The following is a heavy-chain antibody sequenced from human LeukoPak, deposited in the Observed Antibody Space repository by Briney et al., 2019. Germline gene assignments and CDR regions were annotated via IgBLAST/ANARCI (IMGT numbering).Heavy chain of an antibody. CDR3: ARVIRYCSGGSCYVHYYYYMDV. CDR1: GGSISSYY. V-gene: IGHV4-59*12. Sequence: SETLSLTCTVSGGSISSYYWSWIRQPPGKGLEWIGYIYYSGSTNYNPSLKSRVTISVDTSKNQFSLKLSSVTAADTAVYYCARVIRYCSGGSCYVHYYYYMDVWGKGTTVTVSS. D-gene: IGHD2-15*01. CDR2: IYYSGST. J-gene: IGHJ6*03.